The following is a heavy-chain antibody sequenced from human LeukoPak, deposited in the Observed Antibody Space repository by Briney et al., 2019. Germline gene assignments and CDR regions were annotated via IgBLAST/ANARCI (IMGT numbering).Heavy chain of an antibody. D-gene: IGHD7-27*01. CDR1: GGTFSNYA. CDR2: IIPMFGTA. Sequence: SVKVSCKASGGTFSNYAISWVRQAPGQGLEYMGGIIPMFGTAGYAQKFQGRVTITADESTSTAYMELSSLRSDDTAMYYCASLTGGYLGWGQGTLVTASS. CDR3: ASLTGGYLG. V-gene: IGHV1-69*13. J-gene: IGHJ4*02.